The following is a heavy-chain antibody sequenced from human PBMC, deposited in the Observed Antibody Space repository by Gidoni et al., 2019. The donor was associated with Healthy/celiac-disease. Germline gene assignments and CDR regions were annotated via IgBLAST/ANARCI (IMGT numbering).Heavy chain of an antibody. J-gene: IGHJ4*02. CDR3: AKDEGFRVVVVPAASFDY. V-gene: IGHV3-23*01. CDR1: GFTFVSYA. CDR2: ISGSGGST. Sequence: EVQLLESGGSLVQPGGSLRLSCADSGFTFVSYAISCVRQAQGKGREWVSAISGSGGSTYYADSVKGRFIISRDNSKNTLYLQMNSLRAEDTAGYYCAKDEGFRVVVVPAASFDYWGQGTLVTVSS. D-gene: IGHD2-2*01.